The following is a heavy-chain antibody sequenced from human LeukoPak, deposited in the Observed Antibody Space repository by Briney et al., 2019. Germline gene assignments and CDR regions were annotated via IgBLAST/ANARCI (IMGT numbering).Heavy chain of an antibody. V-gene: IGHV3-74*01. CDR2: IIGDGSGT. Sequence: PGGSLRLSCEASGFAFTDYWMHWVRQAPGKGLVWVSRIIGDGSGTSYADSVKGRFTSSRDNAKNTVYLQMNSLRAEDTAVYYCTRDFYGIDYWGQGTLVTVSS. CDR1: GFAFTDYW. CDR3: TRDFYGIDY. J-gene: IGHJ4*02. D-gene: IGHD3-10*01.